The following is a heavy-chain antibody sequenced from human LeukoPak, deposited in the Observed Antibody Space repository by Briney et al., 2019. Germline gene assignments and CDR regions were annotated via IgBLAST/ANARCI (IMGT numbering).Heavy chain of an antibody. CDR3: AKWEIRGTAHQLDY. Sequence: GGSLRLSCAASGFTLSSHWMTWVRQAPGKGLEWVAYINQDASARYYADSVKGRFTISRDNAKNSVFLQMNSLRAEDTAVYYCAKWEIRGTAHQLDYWGQGALVTVSS. CDR2: INQDASAR. V-gene: IGHV3-7*01. J-gene: IGHJ4*02. D-gene: IGHD1-7*01. CDR1: GFTLSSHW.